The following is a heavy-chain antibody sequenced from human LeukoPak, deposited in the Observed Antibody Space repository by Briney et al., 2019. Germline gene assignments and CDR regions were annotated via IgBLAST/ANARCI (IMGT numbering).Heavy chain of an antibody. V-gene: IGHV3-74*01. J-gene: IGHJ4*02. Sequence: GGSLRLSCAASGFTFSSHGMHWVRQAPGKGLVWVSRINSDGSSTSYADSVKGRFTISRDNAKNTLYLQMNSLRAEDTAVYYCASLAYCGGDCYSEEFDYWGQGTLVTVSS. CDR2: INSDGSST. D-gene: IGHD2-21*02. CDR1: GFTFSSHG. CDR3: ASLAYCGGDCYSEEFDY.